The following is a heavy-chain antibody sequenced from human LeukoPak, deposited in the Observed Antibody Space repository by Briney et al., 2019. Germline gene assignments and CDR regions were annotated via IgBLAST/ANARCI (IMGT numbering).Heavy chain of an antibody. CDR2: ISSSSSYI. CDR1: GFTFSSYS. V-gene: IGHV3-21*01. D-gene: IGHD3-22*01. Sequence: GGSLRLSCAASGFTFSSYSMNWVRQAPGKGLEWVSSISSSSSYIYYADSVKGRFTISRDNAKNSLYLQMNSLRAEATAVYYRARPPHYYDSSGYPPYFDYWGQGTLVTVSS. J-gene: IGHJ4*02. CDR3: ARPPHYYDSSGYPPYFDY.